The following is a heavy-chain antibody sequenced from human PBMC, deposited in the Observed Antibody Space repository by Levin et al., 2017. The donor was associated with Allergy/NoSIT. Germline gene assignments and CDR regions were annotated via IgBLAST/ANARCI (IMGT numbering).Heavy chain of an antibody. CDR3: ARAQGSSTWYWFDP. V-gene: IGHV3-20*01. Sequence: GGSLRLSCAASGFTFDDYGMIWVRQAPGKGLEWVSGINWNGGSTGYADSVKGRFTISRDNAKNSLYLQMNSLRAEDTALYHCARAQGSSTWYWFDPWGQGTLVTVSS. CDR1: GFTFDDYG. CDR2: INWNGGST. D-gene: IGHD6-13*01. J-gene: IGHJ5*02.